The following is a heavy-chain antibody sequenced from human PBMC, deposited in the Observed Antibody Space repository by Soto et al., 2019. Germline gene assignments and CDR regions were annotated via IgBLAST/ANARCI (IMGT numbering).Heavy chain of an antibody. J-gene: IGHJ4*02. V-gene: IGHV3-33*01. CDR3: ARYNTGHSDY. CDR1: GFTFSSYG. D-gene: IGHD1-20*01. Sequence: QGQLVESGGGVVQPGRSLRLSCAASGFTFSSYGMHWVRQAPGKGLEWVAVIWYHGNSMYYADSVKGRFTISRDNSKNTLYLQMNNLRAEDTAVYYCARYNTGHSDYWGQVTLVTVSS. CDR2: IWYHGNSM.